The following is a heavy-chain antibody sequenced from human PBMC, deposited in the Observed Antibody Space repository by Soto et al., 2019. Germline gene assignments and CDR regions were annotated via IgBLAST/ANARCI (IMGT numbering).Heavy chain of an antibody. J-gene: IGHJ4*01. V-gene: IGHV4-31*03. CDR1: GGSISSGGYY. Sequence: QVQLQESGPGLVQPSQTLSLTCTVSGGSISSGGYYWSWIRQHPGTGLERIGHISSSGSTSYNTSLKSRVTISVDTARNQFSLIVNSVTAADTAVYYCARGVLHLGQGTLVTVSS. CDR2: ISSSGST. CDR3: ARGVLH.